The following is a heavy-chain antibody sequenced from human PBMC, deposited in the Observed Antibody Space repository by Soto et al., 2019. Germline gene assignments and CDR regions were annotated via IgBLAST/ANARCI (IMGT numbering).Heavy chain of an antibody. CDR2: IYWDDDR. CDR3: AHTQLTTAANAFDV. J-gene: IGHJ3*01. D-gene: IGHD1-1*01. CDR1: GFSLTTLGVG. V-gene: IGHV2-5*02. Sequence: QITLKESGPTLVKPTQALTLTCSFSGFSLTTLGVGVGWVRQPPGKALEWLALIYWDDDRQYSPSLKSRLTITKDTSKNQVVLRMTNMDPVDTGTYYCAHTQLTTAANAFDVWGQGTIVTVSS.